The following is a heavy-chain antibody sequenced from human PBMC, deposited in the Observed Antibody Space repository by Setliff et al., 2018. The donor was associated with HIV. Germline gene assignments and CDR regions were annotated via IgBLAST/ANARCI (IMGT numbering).Heavy chain of an antibody. V-gene: IGHV4-61*08. J-gene: IGHJ4*02. CDR1: GGSISRGGYY. Sequence: SETLSLTCTVSGGSISRGGYYWNWIRQHPGKGLEWIGYIYYSGDTNYNPSLKSRATMSLDTSKNQFSLKLNSVTAADTAMYYCARDPTTGVDYWGQGTLVTVSS. D-gene: IGHD4-4*01. CDR2: IYYSGDT. CDR3: ARDPTTGVDY.